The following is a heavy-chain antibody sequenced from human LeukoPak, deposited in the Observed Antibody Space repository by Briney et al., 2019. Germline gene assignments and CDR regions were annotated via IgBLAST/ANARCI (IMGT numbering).Heavy chain of an antibody. CDR1: GFTFSSYG. CDR3: AKAEYYYGMDV. CDR2: ISYDGSNK. J-gene: IGHJ6*02. Sequence: QSGGSLRLSCAASGFTFSSYGMHWVRQAPGEGLEWVAVISYDGSNKYYADSVKGRFTISRDNSKNTLYLQMNSLRAEDTAVYYCAKAEYYYGMDVWGQGTTVTVSS. V-gene: IGHV3-30*18.